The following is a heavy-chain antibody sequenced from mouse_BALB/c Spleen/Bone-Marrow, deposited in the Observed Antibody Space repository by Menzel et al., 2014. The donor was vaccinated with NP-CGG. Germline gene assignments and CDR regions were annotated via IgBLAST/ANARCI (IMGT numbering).Heavy chain of an antibody. CDR3: ARHLYGNYGTMDY. D-gene: IGHD2-1*01. V-gene: IGHV5-12*02. Sequence: EVKLVESGGGLMQPGGSLKLSCATSGFTFSDYYMYWVRQTPEKRLEWVAYISNGGGSTYYPDTVKGRFTISRDNAKNTLYLQMSRLKSEDTAMYYCARHLYGNYGTMDYWGQGTSVTGSS. CDR2: ISNGGGST. CDR1: GFTFSDYY. J-gene: IGHJ4*01.